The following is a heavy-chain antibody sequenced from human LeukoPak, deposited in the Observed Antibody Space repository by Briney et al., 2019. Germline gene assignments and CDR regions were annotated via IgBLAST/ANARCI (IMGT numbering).Heavy chain of an antibody. V-gene: IGHV1-3*01. CDR3: ARGEIVITFGSSRPGDAFNM. D-gene: IGHD3-16*01. J-gene: IGHJ3*02. CDR2: INAANGNT. CDR1: GYTFTRYA. Sequence: ASVKVSCKASGYTFTRYAIHWVRQGPEQRLEWMGWINAANGNTKYSQKFQGRVTITRDTSASTVYMELSSLRSEDTAVYYCARGEIVITFGSSRPGDAFNMWGQGTMVTVSS.